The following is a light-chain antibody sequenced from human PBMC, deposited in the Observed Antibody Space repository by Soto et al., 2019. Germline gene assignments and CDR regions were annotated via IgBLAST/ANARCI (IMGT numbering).Light chain of an antibody. V-gene: IGKV1-39*01. CDR3: QQSSSTPQT. J-gene: IGKJ4*01. Sequence: DIQLTQSPSFLSASVGDRVTITCRASQSISSWLAWYQQKPGKAPKLLINVASTLQSGVPSRFSGSGSGTDFTLAISSLQPEDFATYYCQQSSSTPQTFGGGTKVDIK. CDR1: QSISSW. CDR2: VAS.